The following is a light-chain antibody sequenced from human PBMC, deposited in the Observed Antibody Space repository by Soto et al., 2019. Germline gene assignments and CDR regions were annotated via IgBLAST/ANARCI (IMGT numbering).Light chain of an antibody. J-gene: IGKJ3*01. CDR2: DAS. CDR1: QSVSSY. V-gene: IGKV3-11*01. CDR3: QQRSNWPRGA. Sequence: EIVLTQSPATQSLSPGERATLSCRASQSVSSYLAWYQQKPGQAPRLLIYDASNRATGIPARFSGSGSGTDFTLTISSLEPEDFAVYYCQQRSNWPRGAFGPGTKVDIK.